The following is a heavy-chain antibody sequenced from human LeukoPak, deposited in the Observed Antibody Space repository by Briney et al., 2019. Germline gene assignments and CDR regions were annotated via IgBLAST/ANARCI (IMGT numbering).Heavy chain of an antibody. D-gene: IGHD3-10*01. CDR3: AKDLERVTMVPGSDGMDV. V-gene: IGHV3-23*01. CDR2: ISGSGGST. Sequence: GGSLRLSCAASGFTFSSYAMSWVRQAPGKGLEWVSAISGSGGSTYYADSVRGRFTISRDNSKNTLYLQMNSLRAEDTAVYYCAKDLERVTMVPGSDGMDVWGQGTTVTVSS. CDR1: GFTFSSYA. J-gene: IGHJ6*02.